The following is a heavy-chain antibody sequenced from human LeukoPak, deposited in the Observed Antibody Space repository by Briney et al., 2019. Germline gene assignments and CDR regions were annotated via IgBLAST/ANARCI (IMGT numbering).Heavy chain of an antibody. D-gene: IGHD3-10*01. CDR3: AVVMVGVIFDY. Sequence: PSETLSLTCTVSGGSISSSSYYWGWIRQPPGKGLEWIGSIYYSGSTYYNPSLKSRVTISVDTSKNQFSLKLSSVTAADTAVYYCAVVMVGVIFDYWGQGTLVTVSS. J-gene: IGHJ4*02. CDR1: GGSISSSSYY. V-gene: IGHV4-39*01. CDR2: IYYSGST.